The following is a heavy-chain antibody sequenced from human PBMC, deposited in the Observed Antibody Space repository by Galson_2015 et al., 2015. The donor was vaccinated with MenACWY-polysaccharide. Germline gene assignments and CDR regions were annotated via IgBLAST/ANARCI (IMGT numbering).Heavy chain of an antibody. CDR1: GGSISSGGYY. V-gene: IGHV4-31*03. D-gene: IGHD2-15*01. J-gene: IGHJ5*02. Sequence: TLSLTCTVSGGSISSGGYYWNWIRQYPGQDLEWIGYIYNSGSTYYNPSLKSRVTISVDTSKNQFSLKLSSVIDADTAVYYCARAPRGYCSGNSCFGWFDPWSQGTLVTVSS. CDR2: IYNSGST. CDR3: ARAPRGYCSGNSCFGWFDP.